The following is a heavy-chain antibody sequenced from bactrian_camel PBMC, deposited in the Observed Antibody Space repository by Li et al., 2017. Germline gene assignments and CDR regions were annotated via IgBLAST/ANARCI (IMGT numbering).Heavy chain of an antibody. CDR3: GVDLPPPVSCPWAAVTVG. Sequence: HVQLVESGGGSVQAGGSLRLSCKVSGHSRGSNCVGWYRLPPGRAPAEREGIAAIRRSGGGTWYAGSVKGRFTISQDSARNTVYLQMNDVKPEDTAVFYCGVDLPPPVSCPWAAVTVGFGARGPRSPSP. CDR1: GHSRGSNC. V-gene: IGHV3S55*01. J-gene: IGHJ6*01. D-gene: IGHD5*01. CDR2: IRRSGGGT.